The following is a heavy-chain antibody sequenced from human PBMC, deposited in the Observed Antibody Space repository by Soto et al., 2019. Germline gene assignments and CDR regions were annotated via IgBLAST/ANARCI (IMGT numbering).Heavy chain of an antibody. D-gene: IGHD4-17*01. V-gene: IGHV4-59*01. CDR2: IYYSGST. Sequence: SETLSLTCTVSGGSISSYYWSWIRQPPGKGLEWIGYIYYSGSTNYNPSLKSRVTISVDTSKNQFSLKLSSVTAADTAVYYCARDRPDYGDRYNWFDPWGQGTLVTVSS. CDR3: ARDRPDYGDRYNWFDP. J-gene: IGHJ5*02. CDR1: GGSISSYY.